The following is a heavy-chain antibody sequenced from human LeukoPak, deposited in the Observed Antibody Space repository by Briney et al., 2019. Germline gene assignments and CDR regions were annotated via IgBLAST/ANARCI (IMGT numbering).Heavy chain of an antibody. CDR2: IRYDGSNK. Sequence: GGSLRLSCAASGFIFNCYGMHGVRQAPGKGLEWVAFIRYDGSNKYYADSVKGRFTISRDNSKNTLYLQMNSLRAEDTPVTYCAKRGEYSSSTSCFDYWGQGTLVTVSS. CDR3: AKRGEYSSSTSCFDY. V-gene: IGHV3-30*02. D-gene: IGHD2-2*01. J-gene: IGHJ4*02. CDR1: GFIFNCYG.